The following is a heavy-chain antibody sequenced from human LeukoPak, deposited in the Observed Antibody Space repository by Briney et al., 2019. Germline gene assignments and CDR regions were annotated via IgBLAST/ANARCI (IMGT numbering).Heavy chain of an antibody. CDR3: AKDQTYYDFWSGYSTTYYYYYMDV. Sequence: GGSLRLSCAASGFTFSSYAMHWVRQAPGKGLEWVAVISYDGSNKYYADSVKGRFTISRDNSKNTLYLQMNSLRAEDTAVYYCAKDQTYYDFWSGYSTTYYYYYMDVWGKGTTVTVSS. J-gene: IGHJ6*03. V-gene: IGHV3-30-3*01. CDR1: GFTFSSYA. D-gene: IGHD3-3*01. CDR2: ISYDGSNK.